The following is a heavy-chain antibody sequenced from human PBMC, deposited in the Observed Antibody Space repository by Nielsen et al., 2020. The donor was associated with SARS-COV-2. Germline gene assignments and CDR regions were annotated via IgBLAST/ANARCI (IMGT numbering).Heavy chain of an antibody. V-gene: IGHV3-9*01. J-gene: IGHJ4*02. Sequence: GGSLRLSCAASGFTFDDYAMHWVRQAPGKGLEWVSGISWNSGSIGYADSVKGRFTISRDNAKNSLHLQMNSLRGEDTALYYCARGFNYGPFDLWGQGTLVTVSS. D-gene: IGHD3-10*01. CDR2: ISWNSGSI. CDR3: ARGFNYGPFDL. CDR1: GFTFDDYA.